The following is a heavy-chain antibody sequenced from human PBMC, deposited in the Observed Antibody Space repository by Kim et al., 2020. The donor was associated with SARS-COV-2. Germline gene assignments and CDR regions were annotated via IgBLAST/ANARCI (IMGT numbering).Heavy chain of an antibody. CDR1: GFTFSSYS. CDR3: ARVEYCSSTSCYWALGY. Sequence: GGSLRLSCAASGFTFSSYSMNWVRQAPGKGLEWVSSISSSSSYIYYADSVKGRFTISRDNAKNSLYLQMNSLRAEDTAVYYCARVEYCSSTSCYWALGYWGQGTLVTVSS. V-gene: IGHV3-21*01. J-gene: IGHJ4*02. CDR2: ISSSSSYI. D-gene: IGHD2-2*01.